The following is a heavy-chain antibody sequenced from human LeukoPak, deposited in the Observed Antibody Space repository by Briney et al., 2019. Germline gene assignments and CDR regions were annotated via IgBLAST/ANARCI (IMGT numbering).Heavy chain of an antibody. Sequence: GGSLRLSCAASGFTFSNFWMNWVRQAPGKGLEWVANIKQGGSEKYYVDSVKGRFTISRDTAKNSLYLQMNSLRAEDTAVYYCARSSNGAFDIWGQGTMVTVSS. D-gene: IGHD4-11*01. J-gene: IGHJ3*02. CDR1: GFTFSNFW. V-gene: IGHV3-7*01. CDR2: IKQGGSEK. CDR3: ARSSNGAFDI.